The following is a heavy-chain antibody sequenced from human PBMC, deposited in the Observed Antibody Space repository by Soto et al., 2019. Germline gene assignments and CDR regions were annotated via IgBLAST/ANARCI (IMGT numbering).Heavy chain of an antibody. CDR1: GFTFSDYY. CDR3: AGSPRDSSGYYFVGY. CDR2: ISSSGSTI. V-gene: IGHV3-11*01. J-gene: IGHJ4*02. D-gene: IGHD3-22*01. Sequence: PGGSLRLSCAASGFTFSDYYMSWIRQAPGKGLEWVSYISSSGSTIYYADSVKGRFTISRDNAKNSLYLQMNSLRAEDTAVYYCAGSPRDSSGYYFVGYWGQGTLVTVSS.